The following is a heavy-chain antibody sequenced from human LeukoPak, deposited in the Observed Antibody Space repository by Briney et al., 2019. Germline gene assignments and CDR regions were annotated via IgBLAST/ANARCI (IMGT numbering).Heavy chain of an antibody. Sequence: PGGSLRLSCAASGFTFSSYAMSWVRRAPGKGLKWASGISVIGGKTYYADSVKGRFTISRDNSKNTLYLQMNSLRAEDTAVYYCAKDKWNDVTYFDYWGQGTLVTVSS. CDR2: ISVIGGKT. CDR3: AKDKWNDVTYFDY. V-gene: IGHV3-23*01. D-gene: IGHD1-20*01. J-gene: IGHJ4*02. CDR1: GFTFSSYA.